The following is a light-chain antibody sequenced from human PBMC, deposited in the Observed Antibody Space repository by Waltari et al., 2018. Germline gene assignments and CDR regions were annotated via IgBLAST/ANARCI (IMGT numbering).Light chain of an antibody. Sequence: DIQMTQSPSSLSASVGDRVTITCQASQDITIKLNWFQQKPGKAPQVLIFDAYNSQGAVPSRFSGRGYGTNFAFTITGLQPEDVGTYYCQQYANLPLTFGGGTRVEIK. CDR2: DAY. V-gene: IGKV1-33*01. CDR1: QDITIK. CDR3: QQYANLPLT. J-gene: IGKJ4*01.